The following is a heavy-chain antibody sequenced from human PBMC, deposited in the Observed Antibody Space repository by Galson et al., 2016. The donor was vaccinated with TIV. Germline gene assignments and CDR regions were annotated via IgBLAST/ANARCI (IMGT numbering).Heavy chain of an antibody. J-gene: IGHJ4*02. Sequence: SETLSLTCDISGGSNTTRSYCWGWIRQPPGKGLEWLGSFYNGGTYYNPSLKSRLTLSVDTSKNQFSLRLRSVTAAETAVYYCARITRGDSGYGLRGRMKAVDYWGPGIMVTVSS. D-gene: IGHD5-12*01. CDR1: GGSNTTRSYC. CDR3: ARITRGDSGYGLRGRMKAVDY. V-gene: IGHV4-39*07. CDR2: FYNGGT.